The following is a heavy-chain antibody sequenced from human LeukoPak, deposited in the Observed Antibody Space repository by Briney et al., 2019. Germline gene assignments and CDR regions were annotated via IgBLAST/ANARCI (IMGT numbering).Heavy chain of an antibody. Sequence: SETLSLTCSVSGGSVSNYYWSWIRQPPGKGLEWIGDIYYSGSTNYNPSLKSRVTISVDTSKNQFSLRLSSVTAADTAVYYSARLASGSYGPLTPFDYWGQGTLVTVSS. CDR1: GGSVSNYY. J-gene: IGHJ4*02. CDR3: ARLASGSYGPLTPFDY. CDR2: IYYSGST. V-gene: IGHV4-59*08. D-gene: IGHD1-26*01.